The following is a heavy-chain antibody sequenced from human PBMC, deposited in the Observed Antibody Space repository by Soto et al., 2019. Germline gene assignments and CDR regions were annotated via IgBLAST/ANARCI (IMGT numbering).Heavy chain of an antibody. CDR1: GYTFTSYG. Sequence: GASVKVSCKASGYTFTSYGISWVRQAPGQGLEWMGWISAYNGNTSYAQKLQGRVTMTTDTSTSTAYMELRSLRSDDTAVYYCARVEDIGLDYYYGMDVWGQGTTVTVSS. CDR2: ISAYNGNT. J-gene: IGHJ6*02. V-gene: IGHV1-18*01. D-gene: IGHD5-12*01. CDR3: ARVEDIGLDYYYGMDV.